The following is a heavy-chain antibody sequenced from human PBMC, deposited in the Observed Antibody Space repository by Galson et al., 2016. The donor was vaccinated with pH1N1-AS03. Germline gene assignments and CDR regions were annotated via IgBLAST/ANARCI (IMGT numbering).Heavy chain of an antibody. Sequence: SLRLSCAASGFIVSNFWMTWVRQAPGKGLEWVANMNQDGSVITYVESVKGRFTVSRDNAKSSLFLQMHSLRVEDTAVYYCEGDLGGYDPFDYWGQGTRVTVSS. D-gene: IGHD5-12*01. CDR2: MNQDGSVI. CDR3: EGDLGGYDPFDY. CDR1: GFIVSNFW. V-gene: IGHV3-7*01. J-gene: IGHJ4*02.